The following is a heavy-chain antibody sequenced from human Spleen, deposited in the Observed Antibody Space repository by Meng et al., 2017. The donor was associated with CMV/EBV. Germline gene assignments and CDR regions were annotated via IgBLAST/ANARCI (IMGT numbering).Heavy chain of an antibody. D-gene: IGHD3-22*01. Sequence: GESLKISCAASGFTFSDYYMSWIRQAPGKGLEWVSYISSSGSTIYYADSVKGRFTISRDNAKNSLYLQMNSLRAEDTAVYYCARGLYDTSGNSSFMDVWGQGTTVTVSS. V-gene: IGHV3-11*04. CDR1: GFTFSDYY. CDR2: ISSSGSTI. J-gene: IGHJ6*02. CDR3: ARGLYDTSGNSSFMDV.